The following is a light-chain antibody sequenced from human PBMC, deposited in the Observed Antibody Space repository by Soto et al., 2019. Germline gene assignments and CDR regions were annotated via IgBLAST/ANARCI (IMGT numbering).Light chain of an antibody. CDR1: QNIRNW. Sequence: DIQMTQSPSTLSASVGDRVTITCRASQNIRNWLAWYQQKPGKAPKLLIYLASSLESGVPSRFSGSGSGTEFTLTISSLQPDDFAIYYCQLYNSYSSGTFGQGTKVEIK. CDR2: LAS. CDR3: QLYNSYSSGT. V-gene: IGKV1-5*03. J-gene: IGKJ1*01.